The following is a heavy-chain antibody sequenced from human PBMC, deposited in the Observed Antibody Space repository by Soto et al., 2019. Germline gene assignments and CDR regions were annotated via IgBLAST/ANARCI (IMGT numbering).Heavy chain of an antibody. CDR1: GYTFTSYA. D-gene: IGHD6-19*01. J-gene: IGHJ4*02. V-gene: IGHV1-3*01. CDR3: ARDLGGWPDY. Sequence: QVQLVQSGAEVKKPGASVKVSCKASGYTFTSYAIHWVRQAPGQRLEWMGWINAGDGNTKYSQKFQDRVTITRDTSASTAYMELSSLRSEDTAVYYCARDLGGWPDYWGQGTLVTVSS. CDR2: INAGDGNT.